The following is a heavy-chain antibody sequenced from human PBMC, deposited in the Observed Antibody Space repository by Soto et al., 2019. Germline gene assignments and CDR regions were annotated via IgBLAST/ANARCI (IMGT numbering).Heavy chain of an antibody. J-gene: IGHJ1*01. CDR2: ISYDGINK. V-gene: IGHV3-30*18. Sequence: GPLRLSCAAQGFTFRSFGIHWVLQAPGKGLEWVAVISYDGINKYYADSVKGRFTISRDNFKNTMYLQMNSLRDEDTAVYYCPKDPDDYGSGSYPFSWGQGTLVTFSS. CDR3: PKDPDDYGSGSYPFS. CDR1: GFTFRSFG. D-gene: IGHD3-10*01.